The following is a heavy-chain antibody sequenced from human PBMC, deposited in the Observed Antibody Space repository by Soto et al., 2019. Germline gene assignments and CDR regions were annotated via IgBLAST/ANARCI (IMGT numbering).Heavy chain of an antibody. D-gene: IGHD2-15*01. V-gene: IGHV3-9*02. Sequence: GGSLRLSCVASGSSSDPFTMHWVRELPGKGLEWVAGLRWDRSTVAYADSVQGRFTISRDHAKNSVDLLMDSLRPDDTALYFCAVSSPDIVVLPSSIYFTSWGPGTQVTAPQ. CDR2: LRWDRSTV. CDR3: AVSSPDIVVLPSSIYFTS. J-gene: IGHJ4*02. CDR1: GSSSDPFT.